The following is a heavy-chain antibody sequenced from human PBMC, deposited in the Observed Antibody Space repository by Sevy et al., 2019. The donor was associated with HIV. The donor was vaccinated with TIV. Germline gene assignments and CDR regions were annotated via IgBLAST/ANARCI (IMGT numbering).Heavy chain of an antibody. J-gene: IGHJ6*02. Sequence: ASVKVSCKASGYTFTDYYMHWVRQAPGQGLEWMGRINPNSGDTNFVQKFQGRVTMTRDTSISTAYMELSGLTSDDTAVYYCARDPVAPNPAGMDVWGQGTTVTVSS. CDR3: ARDPVAPNPAGMDV. CDR2: INPNSGDT. CDR1: GYTFTDYY. V-gene: IGHV1-2*06. D-gene: IGHD5-12*01.